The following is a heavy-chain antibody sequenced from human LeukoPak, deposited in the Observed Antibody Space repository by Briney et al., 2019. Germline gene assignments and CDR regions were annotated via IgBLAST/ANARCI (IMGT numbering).Heavy chain of an antibody. CDR1: GYTFTSYG. Sequence: ASVKVSCKASGYTFTSYGISWVRQAPGQGLEWMGWISAYNGNTNYAQKLQGRVTMTTDTSTSTAYMELRSLRSDDTAVYYCARGLYCSSTSCSYYYYYGMDVWGQGTTVTVSS. V-gene: IGHV1-18*01. J-gene: IGHJ6*02. CDR2: ISAYNGNT. CDR3: ARGLYCSSTSCSYYYYYGMDV. D-gene: IGHD2-2*01.